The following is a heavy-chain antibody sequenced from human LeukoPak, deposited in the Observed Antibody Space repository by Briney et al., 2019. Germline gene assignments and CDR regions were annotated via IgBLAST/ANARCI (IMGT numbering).Heavy chain of an antibody. Sequence: SETLSLTCTVSGGSISSYYWSWIRQPPGKGLEWIGYIYYSGSTDYNPSLKSRVTISVDTSKNQFSLKLSSVTAADTAVYYCAREGVTKYYFDFWGQGTLVTVSS. CDR2: IYYSGST. D-gene: IGHD4-11*01. CDR1: GGSISSYY. V-gene: IGHV4-59*01. CDR3: AREGVTKYYFDF. J-gene: IGHJ4*02.